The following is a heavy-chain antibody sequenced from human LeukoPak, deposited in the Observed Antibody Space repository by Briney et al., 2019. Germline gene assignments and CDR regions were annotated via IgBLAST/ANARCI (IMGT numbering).Heavy chain of an antibody. Sequence: GGSLRLSCAASGFTFNNYWMHWVRQAPGKGLVWVSRIKGDESYTDYADSVKGRFTISRDNAKNTLYLQMNSLRAEDTAVYYCARDIDNGDYVVYWGQGTLVTVSS. D-gene: IGHD4-17*01. CDR3: ARDIDNGDYVVY. CDR2: IKGDESYT. J-gene: IGHJ4*02. CDR1: GFTFNNYW. V-gene: IGHV3-74*01.